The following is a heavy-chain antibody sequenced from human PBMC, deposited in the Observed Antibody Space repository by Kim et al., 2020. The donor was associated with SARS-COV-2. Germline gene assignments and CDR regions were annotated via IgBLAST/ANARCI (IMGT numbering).Heavy chain of an antibody. V-gene: IGHV5-51*01. Sequence: GESLKISCRASGYHFTNYWICWVRQVPGKGLEWMGIINPSDSDTTYNPSFQGQVIISADRSISTAYLQWSSLRASDTAIYYCARDYDVLTGHISFDFWGQGTMVTVSP. J-gene: IGHJ3*01. D-gene: IGHD3-9*01. CDR3: ARDYDVLTGHISFDF. CDR2: INPSDSDT. CDR1: GYHFTNYW.